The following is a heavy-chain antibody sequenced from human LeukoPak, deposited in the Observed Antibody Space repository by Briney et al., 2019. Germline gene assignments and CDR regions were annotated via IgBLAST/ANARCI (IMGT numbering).Heavy chain of an antibody. V-gene: IGHV3-21*01. Sequence: GGSLRLSCAASGFTFSNYWMNWVRQAPGKGLEWVSSISSSSGDIYYADSMKGRFTVSRDNAKNSLYLQMNSLRAEDTAVYYCASGYGLQLNWLDPWGQGTLVTVSS. CDR3: ASGYGLQLNWLDP. CDR1: GFTFSNYW. D-gene: IGHD2-2*03. J-gene: IGHJ5*02. CDR2: ISSSSGDI.